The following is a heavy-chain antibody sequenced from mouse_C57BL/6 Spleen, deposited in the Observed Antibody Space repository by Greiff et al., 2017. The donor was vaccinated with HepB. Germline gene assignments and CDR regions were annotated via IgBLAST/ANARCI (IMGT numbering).Heavy chain of an antibody. V-gene: IGHV1-81*01. Sequence: VHLVESGAELARPGASVKLSCKASGYTFTSYGISWVKQRTGQGLEWIGEIYPRSGNTYYNEKFKGKATLTADKSSSTAYMELRSLTSEDSAVYFCARTSEYYYAMDYWGQGTSVTVSS. J-gene: IGHJ4*01. CDR1: GYTFTSYG. CDR3: ARTSEYYYAMDY. CDR2: IYPRSGNT.